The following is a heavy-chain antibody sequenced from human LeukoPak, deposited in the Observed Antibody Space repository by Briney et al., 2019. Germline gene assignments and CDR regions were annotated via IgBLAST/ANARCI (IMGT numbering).Heavy chain of an antibody. J-gene: IGHJ1*01. CDR1: GFTFDGYA. CDR2: ICWNSGSI. D-gene: IGHD2-21*02. CDR3: AKELSSYCGGDCYSRYFQH. V-gene: IGHV3-9*01. Sequence: PGGSLRLSCAASGFTFDGYAMHWVRQAPGKGLEWVSGICWNSGSIGYADSVKGRFTISRDNAKNSLYLQMNSLRAEDTALYYCAKELSSYCGGDCYSRYFQHWGQGTLVTVSS.